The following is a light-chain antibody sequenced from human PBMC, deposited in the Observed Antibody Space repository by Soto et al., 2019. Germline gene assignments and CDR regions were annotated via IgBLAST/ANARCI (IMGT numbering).Light chain of an antibody. CDR1: SSDVGGYNY. CDR3: TAYTTSSTHGV. CDR2: EVS. V-gene: IGLV2-14*01. J-gene: IGLJ3*02. Sequence: QSALTQPASVSGSPGQSITISCTGTSSDVGGYNYVSWYQQHPGKAPKLMIYEVSNRPSGVSNRFSGSKSGNTASLTISGLQVEDEADYYCTAYTTSSTHGVFGGGTKLTVL.